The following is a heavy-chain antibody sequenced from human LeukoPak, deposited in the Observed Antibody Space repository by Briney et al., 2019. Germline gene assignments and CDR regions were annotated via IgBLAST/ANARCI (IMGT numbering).Heavy chain of an antibody. Sequence: GGSLRLSCAASGFTFSNYDMSWVRQAPGKGLEWVSSISDSGGSTYYADSVKGRFTISRDNSKDTLYLQMTNLRAADTAVYYCAKDLSRAVAADWFDPWDQGSLVTVSS. J-gene: IGHJ5*02. CDR3: AKDLSRAVAADWFDP. CDR1: GFTFSNYD. D-gene: IGHD6-19*01. V-gene: IGHV3-23*01. CDR2: ISDSGGST.